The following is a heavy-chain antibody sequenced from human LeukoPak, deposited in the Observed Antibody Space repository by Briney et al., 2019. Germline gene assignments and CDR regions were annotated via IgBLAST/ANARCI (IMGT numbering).Heavy chain of an antibody. V-gene: IGHV4-59*01. CDR2: IQYSGST. D-gene: IGHD1-1*01. J-gene: IGHJ6*03. Sequence: SETLSLTCTVSGGSISSYYSSWVRQPPGKGLEWIWFIQYSGSTNYNPSLKSRVTISVAASKNQFPFKLSSTTAAATAVYYCARVSWFPGTSYYYMDVWGEGTTVTVSS. CDR3: ARVSWFPGTSYYYMDV. CDR1: GGSISSYY.